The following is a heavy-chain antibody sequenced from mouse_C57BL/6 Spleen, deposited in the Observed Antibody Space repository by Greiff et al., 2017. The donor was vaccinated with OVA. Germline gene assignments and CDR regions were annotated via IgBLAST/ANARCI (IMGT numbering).Heavy chain of an antibody. Sequence: QVTLKESGPGILQPSQTLSLTCSFSGFSLSTFGMGVGWIRQPSGKGLEWLAHIWWDDDKYYNPALKSRLTISKDTSKNQVFLKIANVDTADTATYYCARGYYYGSSYQGHYFDYWGQGTTLTVSS. CDR3: ARGYYYGSSYQGHYFDY. CDR2: IWWDDDK. CDR1: GFSLSTFGMG. V-gene: IGHV8-8*01. J-gene: IGHJ2*01. D-gene: IGHD1-1*01.